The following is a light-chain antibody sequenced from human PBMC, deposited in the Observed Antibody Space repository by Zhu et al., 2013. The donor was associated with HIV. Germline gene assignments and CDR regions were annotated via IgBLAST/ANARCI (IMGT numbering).Light chain of an antibody. J-gene: IGKJ1*01. CDR2: GSS. Sequence: IVLTQSPGTVSLSPGESATLSCRASPSASTSYFAWYQVKPGQPPRLLITGSSNRATGIPDRFSGSGSGTDFTLSISRLEPEDIAVYYCQHYGTSPPWTFGQGTKVEIK. CDR3: QHYGTSPPWT. V-gene: IGKV3-20*01. CDR1: PSASTSY.